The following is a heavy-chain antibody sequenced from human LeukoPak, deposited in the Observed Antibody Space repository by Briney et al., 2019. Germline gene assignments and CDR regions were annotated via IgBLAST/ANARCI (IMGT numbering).Heavy chain of an antibody. J-gene: IGHJ4*02. Sequence: ASVKVSCKASGYTFTSYGISWVRQAPGQGLEWMGWISAYNGNTSYAQKFQGRVTMTRDTSTSTVYMELSSLRSEDTAVYYCAREWELSYWGQGTLVTVSS. CDR3: AREWELSY. V-gene: IGHV1-18*01. D-gene: IGHD1-26*01. CDR1: GYTFTSYG. CDR2: ISAYNGNT.